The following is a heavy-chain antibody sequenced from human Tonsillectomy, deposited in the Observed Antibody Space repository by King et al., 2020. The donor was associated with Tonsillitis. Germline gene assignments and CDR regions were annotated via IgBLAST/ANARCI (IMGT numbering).Heavy chain of an antibody. CDR1: GDSISSGSSY. CDR2: ICTSGST. J-gene: IGHJ4*02. V-gene: IGHV4-61*02. Sequence: VQLQESGPGLVKPSQTLSLTCTVSGDSISSGSSYWSWIRQPAGKGLEWIGRICTSGSTNYNPSLKSRVTMSVDTSKNQFSLKLSSVTAADTAVYYCARDDPAVAGTVFDYWGPGTLVTVSS. CDR3: ARDDPAVAGTVFDY. D-gene: IGHD6-19*01.